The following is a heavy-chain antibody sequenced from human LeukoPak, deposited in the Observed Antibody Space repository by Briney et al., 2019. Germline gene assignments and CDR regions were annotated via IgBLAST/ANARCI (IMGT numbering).Heavy chain of an antibody. CDR1: GYTLTELS. J-gene: IGHJ3*02. CDR2: FDPEDGET. D-gene: IGHD2-15*01. V-gene: IGHV1-24*01. CDR3: ATGGPPSVILGNDAFDI. Sequence: ASVKVSCKVSGYTLTELSMHWVRQAPGKGLEWMGGFDPEDGETIYAQKFQGRVTMTEDTSTDTAYMELSSLRSEETAVYYCATGGPPSVILGNDAFDIWGQGTMVTVSS.